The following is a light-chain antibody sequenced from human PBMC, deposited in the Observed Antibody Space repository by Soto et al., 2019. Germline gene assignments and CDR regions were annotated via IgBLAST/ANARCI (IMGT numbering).Light chain of an antibody. CDR1: QSVSGSY. V-gene: IGKV3-20*01. CDR3: QQYDNSRT. J-gene: IGKJ1*01. Sequence: EIVLTQSPGTLSLSPGERATLSCRASQSVSGSYLAWYQQRPGQAPRLLIYGASSRAAGVPDRFSASGSWTDFTLTISRPEPEEVAAYFCQQYDNSRTSSQGTKVEIK. CDR2: GAS.